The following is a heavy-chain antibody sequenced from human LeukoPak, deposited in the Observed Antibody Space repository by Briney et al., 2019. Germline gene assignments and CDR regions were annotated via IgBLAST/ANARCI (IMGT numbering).Heavy chain of an antibody. D-gene: IGHD3-3*01. CDR3: ARVSDYDFWSGYYIPFWYYGMDV. V-gene: IGHV3-64*01. Sequence: GGSLRLSCAASGFTFSSYAMHWVRQAPGKGLEYVSAISSNGGSTYYANSVKGRFTISRDDSKNTLYLQMGSLRAEDMAVYYCARVSDYDFWSGYYIPFWYYGMDVWGQGTTVTVSS. CDR2: ISSNGGST. J-gene: IGHJ6*02. CDR1: GFTFSSYA.